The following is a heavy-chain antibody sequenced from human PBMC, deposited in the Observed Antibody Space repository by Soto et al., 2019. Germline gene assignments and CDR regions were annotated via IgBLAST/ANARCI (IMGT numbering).Heavy chain of an antibody. CDR1: GFTFSSYG. CDR3: ARGDYHDTSGPFSDAFDV. J-gene: IGHJ3*01. Sequence: GSLRLSCAASGFTFSSYGMHWVRQAPGKGLEWVAVISYDGSNKYYADSVKGRFTISRDNSKNTLYLQMNSLRAEDTAVYYCARGDYHDTSGPFSDAFDVWGQGKMVTVSS. V-gene: IGHV3-30*03. CDR2: ISYDGSNK. D-gene: IGHD3-22*01.